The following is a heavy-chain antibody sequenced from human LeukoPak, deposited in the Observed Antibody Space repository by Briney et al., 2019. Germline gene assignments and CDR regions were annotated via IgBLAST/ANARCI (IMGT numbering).Heavy chain of an antibody. Sequence: SETLSLTCAVYGGSFSGYYWSWIRQPPGKGLEWIGEINHSGSTNNNPSLKSRVTISVDTSKNQFSLKLSSVTAADTAVYYCARQSGSSSGLDYWGQGTLVTVSS. D-gene: IGHD6-6*01. CDR2: INHSGST. CDR1: GGSFSGYY. V-gene: IGHV4-34*01. J-gene: IGHJ4*02. CDR3: ARQSGSSSGLDY.